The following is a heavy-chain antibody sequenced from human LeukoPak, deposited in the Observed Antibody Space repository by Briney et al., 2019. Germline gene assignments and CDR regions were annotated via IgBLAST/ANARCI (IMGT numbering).Heavy chain of an antibody. CDR1: GGSISSYY. CDR2: IYYSGST. V-gene: IGHV4-59*01. D-gene: IGHD6-6*01. Sequence: KSSGTLSLTCTVSGGSISSYYWSWIRQPPGKGLEWIGYIYYSGSTNYNPSLKSRVTISVDTSKNQFSLKLSSVTAADTALYYCARGVEYRSSSGLGYWGQRTLVTVSS. CDR3: ARGVEYRSSSGLGY. J-gene: IGHJ4*02.